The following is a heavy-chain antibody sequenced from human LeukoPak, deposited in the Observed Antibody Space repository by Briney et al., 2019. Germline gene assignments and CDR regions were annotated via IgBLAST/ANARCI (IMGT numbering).Heavy chain of an antibody. Sequence: SETLSLTCTVSGGSISSYYWSWIRQPPGKGLEWIGYIYYSGSTNYNPSLKSRVTISVDTSKNQFSLKLSSVTAADTAVYYCARDLWDIVVVPAAMPGWFDPWGQGTLVTVSS. CDR3: ARDLWDIVVVPAAMPGWFDP. CDR2: IYYSGST. CDR1: GGSISSYY. V-gene: IGHV4-59*12. D-gene: IGHD2-2*01. J-gene: IGHJ5*02.